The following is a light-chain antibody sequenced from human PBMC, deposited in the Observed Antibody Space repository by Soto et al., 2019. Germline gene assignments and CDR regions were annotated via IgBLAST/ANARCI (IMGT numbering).Light chain of an antibody. CDR3: SSYTSSSTPYV. Sequence: QSALTQPASVSGSPGQASTISCTGTGSDVGGYNYVSWYQHHPGKAPKLMIYDVSNRPSGVSNRFSGSKSGNTASLTISGLQAEDEADYYCSSYTSSSTPYVFGTGTKVTVL. V-gene: IGLV2-14*03. J-gene: IGLJ1*01. CDR2: DVS. CDR1: GSDVGGYNY.